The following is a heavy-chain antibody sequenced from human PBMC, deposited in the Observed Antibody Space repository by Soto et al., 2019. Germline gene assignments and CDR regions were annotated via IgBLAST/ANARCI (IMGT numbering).Heavy chain of an antibody. CDR1: GFTFSSYA. J-gene: IGHJ3*02. V-gene: IGHV3-23*01. CDR3: ATNPTRLRYFDWSTDAFDI. Sequence: VQLLESGGGLVQPGGSLRLSCAASGFTFSSYAMSWVRQAPGKGLEWVSAISGSGGSTYYADSVKGRFTISRDNSKNTLYLQMNSLRAEDTAVYYCATNPTRLRYFDWSTDAFDIWGQGTMVTVSS. CDR2: ISGSGGST. D-gene: IGHD3-9*01.